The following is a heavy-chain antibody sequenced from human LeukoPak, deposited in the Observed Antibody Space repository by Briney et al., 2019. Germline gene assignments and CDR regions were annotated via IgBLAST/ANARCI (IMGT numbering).Heavy chain of an antibody. CDR3: GKGYCGSSRCSPDY. CDR2: ISYDGSDK. V-gene: IGHV3-30*18. Sequence: GGSLRLSCAASGFTFSSYSMNWVRQAPGKGLEWAASISYDGSDKYYADSVKGRFTISRDYSKNTLFLQMNSLRPEDTAVYYCGKGYCGSSRCSPDYWGQGTLVIVSS. J-gene: IGHJ4*01. D-gene: IGHD2-2*01. CDR1: GFTFSSYS.